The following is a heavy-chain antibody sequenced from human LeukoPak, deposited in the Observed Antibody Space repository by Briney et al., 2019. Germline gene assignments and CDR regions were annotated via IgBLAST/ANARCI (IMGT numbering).Heavy chain of an antibody. V-gene: IGHV4-61*02. J-gene: IGHJ6*03. D-gene: IGHD1-26*01. CDR3: ARAWVGYYYYYMDA. CDR1: GGSISSGSSY. CDR2: IYTSGST. Sequence: SETLSLTCTVSGGSISSGSSYWSWIRQPAGKGLEWIGRIYTSGSTNYNPSLKSRVTISVDTSKNQFSLKLSSVTAADTAVYYCARAWVGYYYYYMDAWGKGTTVTISS.